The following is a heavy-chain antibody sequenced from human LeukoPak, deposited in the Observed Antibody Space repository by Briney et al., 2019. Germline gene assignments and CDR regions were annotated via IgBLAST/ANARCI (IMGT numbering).Heavy chain of an antibody. V-gene: IGHV3-11*01. J-gene: IGHJ4*02. CDR3: ARFHFFYYGSGSYYRDIRFDY. CDR2: ISSSGSTI. CDR1: GFTFSDYY. D-gene: IGHD3-10*01. Sequence: GESLRLSCAASGFTFSDYYMSWIRQAPGKGLEWVSYISSSGSTIYYADSVKGRFTISRDNAKNSLYLQMNSLRAEDTAVYYCARFHFFYYGSGSYYRDIRFDYWGQGTLVTVS.